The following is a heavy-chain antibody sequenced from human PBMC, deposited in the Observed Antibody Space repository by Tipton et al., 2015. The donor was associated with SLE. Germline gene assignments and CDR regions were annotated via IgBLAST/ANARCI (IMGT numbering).Heavy chain of an antibody. V-gene: IGHV3-74*03. CDR3: AKDRYASSYDAVDI. CDR1: GSTFSMYW. J-gene: IGHJ4*02. D-gene: IGHD5-12*01. Sequence: SLRLSCAASGSTFSMYWMHLVRLAPGKGLVWGSRVKHDGSSTTYADSVTGRFTISRDNAKNSLYLEMNGLRPEDTALYYCAKDRYASSYDAVDIWGQGTLVTVSS. CDR2: VKHDGSST.